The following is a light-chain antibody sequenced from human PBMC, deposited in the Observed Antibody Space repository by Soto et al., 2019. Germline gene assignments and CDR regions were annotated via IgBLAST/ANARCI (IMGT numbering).Light chain of an antibody. J-gene: IGLJ2*01. CDR2: EVS. CDR3: SSYAGSNKFL. Sequence: QSALTQPPSASGSPGQSVTISCTGTGSDVGGYNYVSWYQQHPGKAPKLMIYEVSKRPSGVPDRFSGSKSGNTASLTVSGLQAEDEADYYCSSYAGSNKFLFGGGTKLTVL. V-gene: IGLV2-8*01. CDR1: GSDVGGYNY.